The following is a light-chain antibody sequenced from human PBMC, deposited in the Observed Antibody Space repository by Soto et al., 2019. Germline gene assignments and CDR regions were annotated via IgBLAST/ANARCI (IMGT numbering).Light chain of an antibody. J-gene: IGKJ4*01. CDR2: HAS. V-gene: IGKV3-11*01. CDR3: QQRRSWPPLT. CDR1: EYVDIY. Sequence: ETVLTQSPATLSLSPGETATLSCRASEYVDIYLAWYQQKPGQAPRLLIYHASNRATGIPARFSGSGSGTDFTLTISSLEPEDSAVYYCQQRRSWPPLTFGGGTRVEIK.